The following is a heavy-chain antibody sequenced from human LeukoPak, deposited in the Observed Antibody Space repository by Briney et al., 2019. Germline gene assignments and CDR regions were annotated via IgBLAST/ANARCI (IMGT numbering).Heavy chain of an antibody. CDR2: IYSGGSP. V-gene: IGHV3-66*01. CDR1: GFTFSSYA. CDR3: GAVAAHIYGMDV. Sequence: GGSLRLSCAASGFTFSSYAMSWVRQAPGKGLEWVSVIYSGGSPYYADSVRGRFTISRDNFKNTLYLQMNTLRAEDTAVYYCGAVAAHIYGMDVWGQGTTVTVSS. J-gene: IGHJ6*02. D-gene: IGHD6-6*01.